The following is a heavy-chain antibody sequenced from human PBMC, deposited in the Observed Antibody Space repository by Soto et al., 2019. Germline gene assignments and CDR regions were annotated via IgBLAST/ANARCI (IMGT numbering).Heavy chain of an antibody. V-gene: IGHV3-33*01. CDR1: GFTFSSYG. CDR2: IWYDGSNK. Sequence: QVQLVESGGGVVQPGRSLRLSCAASGFTFSSYGMHWVRQAPGKGLEWVAVIWYDGSNKYYADSVKGRFTISRDNSKNTLYLQRNSLRAEDTAVYYCARDSWELLDYWGQGTLVTVSS. D-gene: IGHD1-26*01. CDR3: ARDSWELLDY. J-gene: IGHJ4*02.